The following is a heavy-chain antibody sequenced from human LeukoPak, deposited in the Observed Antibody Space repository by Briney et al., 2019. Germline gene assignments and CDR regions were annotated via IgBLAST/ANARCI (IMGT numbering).Heavy chain of an antibody. CDR1: GGSFSGYY. CDR2: INHSGST. V-gene: IGHV4-34*01. Sequence: SETLSLTCAVYGGSFSGYYWSWIRQPPGKGLEWIGEINHSGSTNYNPSLKSRVTISVDTSKNQFSLKLSSVTAADTAVYYCALGIAGRFDPWGQGTLVTVSS. J-gene: IGHJ5*02. D-gene: IGHD6-13*01. CDR3: ALGIAGRFDP.